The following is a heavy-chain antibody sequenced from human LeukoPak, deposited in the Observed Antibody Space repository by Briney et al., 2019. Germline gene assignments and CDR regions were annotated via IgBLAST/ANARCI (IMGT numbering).Heavy chain of an antibody. V-gene: IGHV1-46*01. CDR2: INPSGGST. CDR1: GYTFTSYY. Sequence: ASVKVSCKASGYTFTSYYIHWVRQAPGQGLEWMGLINPSGGSTNYAQKFQGRVTMTRATSTSTVYMELSSLRSEDTAVYYCARGPSITIVRGGQWYYYMDVWGKGTTVTISS. D-gene: IGHD3-10*01. J-gene: IGHJ6*03. CDR3: ARGPSITIVRGGQWYYYMDV.